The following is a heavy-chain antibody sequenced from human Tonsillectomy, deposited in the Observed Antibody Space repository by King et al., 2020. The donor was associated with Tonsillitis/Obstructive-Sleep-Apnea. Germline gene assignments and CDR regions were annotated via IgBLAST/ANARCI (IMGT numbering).Heavy chain of an antibody. CDR1: GYTFTNYT. Sequence: LQLVQSGSELKKPGASVKVSCKASGYTFTNYTMSWVRQAPGQGLEWMGWINTNTGNPTYAQGFTGRFVFSLDTSVSTAYLQISSLKAEDTAVYYCARRPSYCSGASCYQTYYYYMDVWGKGTTVTVSS. D-gene: IGHD2-15*01. V-gene: IGHV7-4-1*02. CDR3: ARRPSYCSGASCYQTYYYYMDV. J-gene: IGHJ6*03. CDR2: INTNTGNP.